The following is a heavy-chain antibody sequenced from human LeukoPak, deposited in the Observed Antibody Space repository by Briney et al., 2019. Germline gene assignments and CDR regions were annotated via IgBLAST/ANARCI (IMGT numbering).Heavy chain of an antibody. CDR2: ISYDGSNK. J-gene: IGHJ6*02. V-gene: IGHV3-30*14. CDR3: ARGGYGSGSYDYYFHGMDV. CDR1: GVTFRTFA. Sequence: GGSLRLSCAASGVTFRTFAMHWVRQAPGKGLEWVAVISYDGSNKYWADSVQGRFTISRDNSKNTVYLQMNRLRPEDTAVYYCARGGYGSGSYDYYFHGMDVWGQGTTVTVSS. D-gene: IGHD3-10*01.